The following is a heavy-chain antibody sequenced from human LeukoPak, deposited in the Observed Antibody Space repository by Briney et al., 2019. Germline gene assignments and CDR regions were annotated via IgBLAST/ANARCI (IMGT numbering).Heavy chain of an antibody. Sequence: SETLSLTCTVFGGSISSYYWSWIRQPAGKGLEWIWRIYTSGSTNYNPSLKSRVTMSVDTSKNQFSLKLSSVTAADTAVYYCARALPGYSYGSYYFDYWGQGTLVTVSS. CDR2: IYTSGST. CDR3: ARALPGYSYGSYYFDY. V-gene: IGHV4-4*07. CDR1: GGSISSYY. D-gene: IGHD5-18*01. J-gene: IGHJ4*02.